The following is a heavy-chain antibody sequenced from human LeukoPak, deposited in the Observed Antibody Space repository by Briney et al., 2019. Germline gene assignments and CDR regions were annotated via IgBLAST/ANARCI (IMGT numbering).Heavy chain of an antibody. CDR1: GGSISSSSYY. CDR3: ARVGGYYGGNGSDY. J-gene: IGHJ4*02. V-gene: IGHV4-39*07. CDR2: IYYSGST. D-gene: IGHD4-23*01. Sequence: SETLSLTCTVSGGSISSSSYYWGWVRQPPGKGLEWIGSIYYSGSTYYNPSLKSRVTISVDTSKNQFSLKLSSVTAADTAVYYCARVGGYYGGNGSDYWGQGTLVTVSS.